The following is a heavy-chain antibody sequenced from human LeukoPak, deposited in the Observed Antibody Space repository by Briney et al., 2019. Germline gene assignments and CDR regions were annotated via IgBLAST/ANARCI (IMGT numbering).Heavy chain of an antibody. V-gene: IGHV3-43*02. J-gene: IGHJ4*02. Sequence: PGGSVRLSCAAPGFIFDDYAIHWVRQAPGKGLEWVSLISGDGGSTFYADSVKGRFTISRDNSKNSLSLQMSSLRSEDTALYYCTRESKRSGWYDYWGQGTLVTVSS. CDR1: GFIFDDYA. CDR3: TRESKRSGWYDY. D-gene: IGHD6-19*01. CDR2: ISGDGGST.